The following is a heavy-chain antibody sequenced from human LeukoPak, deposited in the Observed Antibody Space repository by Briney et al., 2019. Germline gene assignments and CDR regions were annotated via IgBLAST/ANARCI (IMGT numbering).Heavy chain of an antibody. CDR3: KGADGQGGSFDY. D-gene: IGHD5-24*01. J-gene: IGHJ4*02. Sequence: SETLSLTCTVSGGSISSSSYYWGWIRQPPGKGLEWIGSIYYSGSTYYNPSLKSRVTISVDTSKNQFTLKLSSVTAADTAVYYCKGADGQGGSFDYWGQGTLVTVSS. V-gene: IGHV4-39*01. CDR2: IYYSGST. CDR1: GGSISSSSYY.